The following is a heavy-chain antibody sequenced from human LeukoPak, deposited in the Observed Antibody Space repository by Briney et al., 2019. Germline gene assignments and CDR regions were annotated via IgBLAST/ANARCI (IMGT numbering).Heavy chain of an antibody. V-gene: IGHV3-23*01. CDR1: GFTFSSHA. CDR2: ISGSGGST. D-gene: IGHD3-22*01. Sequence: GGSLRLSCAASGFTFSSHAMSWVRQAPGKGLEWVSAISGSGGSTYYADSVKGRFTISRDNSKNSLYLQMNSLRAEDTAVYYCARDNYYDSSGLGYWGQGTLVTVSS. J-gene: IGHJ4*02. CDR3: ARDNYYDSSGLGY.